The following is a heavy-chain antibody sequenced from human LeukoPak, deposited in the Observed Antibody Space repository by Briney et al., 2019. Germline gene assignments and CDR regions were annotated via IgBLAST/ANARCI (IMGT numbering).Heavy chain of an antibody. D-gene: IGHD3-10*01. CDR3: ARSLGSGSYYNWFDP. Sequence: SETLSLTCTVSGGSISTFYWSWIRHPPGKGLEWVGYIYYSGSTIYNPSLKSRVTISIDTSKNQFSLKLSSLTAADTAVYYCARSLGSGSYYNWFDPWGQGTLVTVSS. CDR2: IYYSGST. V-gene: IGHV4-59*01. CDR1: GGSISTFY. J-gene: IGHJ5*02.